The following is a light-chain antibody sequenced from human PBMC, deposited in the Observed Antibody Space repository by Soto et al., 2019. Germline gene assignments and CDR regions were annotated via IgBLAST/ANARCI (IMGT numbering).Light chain of an antibody. CDR2: EDT. CDR1: SSDVGNHNF. J-gene: IGLJ1*01. Sequence: QSALTQPASVSGSLEQSITISCTGTSSDVGNHNFVSWYQKHPGTAPKLLIYEDTKRPTGVSNRFSGSKSGNTASLTISGLQAEDEADYYCGTWENSLSVLYVFGPGTKLTVL. V-gene: IGLV2-23*01. CDR3: GTWENSLSVLYV.